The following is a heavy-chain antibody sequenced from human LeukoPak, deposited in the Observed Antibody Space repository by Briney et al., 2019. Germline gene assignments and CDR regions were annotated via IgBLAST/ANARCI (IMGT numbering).Heavy chain of an antibody. D-gene: IGHD5-12*01. CDR1: GGSISSYY. J-gene: IGHJ4*02. V-gene: IGHV4-59*01. CDR2: IYYSGST. Sequence: SETLSLSCTVSGGSISSYYWSWIRQPPGKGLEWIGYIYYSGSTNYNPSLKSRVTISVDTSKNQFSLKLSSVTAADTAVYYCARELYSGYDIYFDYWGQGTLVTVSS. CDR3: ARELYSGYDIYFDY.